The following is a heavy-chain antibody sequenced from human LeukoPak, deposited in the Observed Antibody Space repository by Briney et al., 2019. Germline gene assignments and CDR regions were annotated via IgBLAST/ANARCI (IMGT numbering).Heavy chain of an antibody. CDR1: GFIFSSYG. V-gene: IGHV3-30*18. D-gene: IGHD3-22*01. CDR2: ISHDGSVK. Sequence: GGSLRLSCAASGFIFSSYGMHWVRQAPGKGLEWVAVISHDGSVKSYGDFVKGRFTVSRDNSKSTPFLEMNSLRAEDTAMYYCAKDVDYYDSSGVGYFDYWGQGTLVTVSS. J-gene: IGHJ4*02. CDR3: AKDVDYYDSSGVGYFDY.